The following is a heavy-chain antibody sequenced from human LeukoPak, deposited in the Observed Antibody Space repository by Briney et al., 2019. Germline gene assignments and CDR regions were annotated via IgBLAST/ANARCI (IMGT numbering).Heavy chain of an antibody. Sequence: SVKVSCKASGGTFHSYIVTWVRQAPGQGLEWMGGIVPIIGTANYAQKFQGRVTITADDSTSTAYYYARGQRPSCLGGICYSGDYWGQGTLVTVTS. V-gene: IGHV1-69*01. CDR3: SGDY. D-gene: IGHD2-15*01. J-gene: IGHJ4*02. CDR1: GGTFHSYI. CDR2: IVPIIGTA.